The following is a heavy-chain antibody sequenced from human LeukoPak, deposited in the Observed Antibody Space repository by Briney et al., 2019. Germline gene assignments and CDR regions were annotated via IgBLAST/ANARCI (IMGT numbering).Heavy chain of an antibody. CDR2: IYPGDSDT. CDR1: GYSFTNYW. CDR3: ARHWANTGLDV. J-gene: IGHJ6*02. V-gene: IGHV5-51*01. Sequence: NPGESLNISCKGSGYSFTNYWIAWVRQMPGKGLEWMGIIYPGDSDTRYSPSFQGQVTISADKSISTAYLQWSSLKASDTAMYYCARHWANTGLDVWGQGTTVTVSS. D-gene: IGHD2-8*01.